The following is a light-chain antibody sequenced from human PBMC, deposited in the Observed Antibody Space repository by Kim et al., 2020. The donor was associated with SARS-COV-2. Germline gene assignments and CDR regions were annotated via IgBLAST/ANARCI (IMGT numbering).Light chain of an antibody. Sequence: SYELTQPPSVSVSPGQTASITCSGDKLGDKYACWYQQKPGQSPVLVIYQDSKRPSGIPERFSGSNSGNTATLTISGTQAMDEADYYCQAWDSSTGEVFGTGTKGTV. CDR2: QDS. CDR3: QAWDSSTGEV. J-gene: IGLJ1*01. V-gene: IGLV3-1*01. CDR1: KLGDKY.